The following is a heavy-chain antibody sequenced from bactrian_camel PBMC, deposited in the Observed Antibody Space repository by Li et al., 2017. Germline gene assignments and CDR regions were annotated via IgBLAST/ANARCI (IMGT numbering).Heavy chain of an antibody. CDR2: LRTSSGAT. CDR3: AAGFPLGVASLSPSRYDN. Sequence: HVQLVESGGSSVQVGGSLRLVCAGSEDAISGTCMAWFRQAPGKERKEVAALRTSSGATNYARSVKDRFIISWDNAKKTLSLQMHSLQPEDTGVYYCAAGFPLGVASLSPSRYDNWGQGTQVTVS. D-gene: IGHD1*01. J-gene: IGHJ4*01. CDR1: EDAISGTC. V-gene: IGHV3-3*01.